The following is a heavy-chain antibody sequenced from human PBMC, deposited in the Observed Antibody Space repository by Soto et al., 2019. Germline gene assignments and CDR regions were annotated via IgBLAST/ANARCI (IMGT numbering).Heavy chain of an antibody. CDR1: GDSISRFY. J-gene: IGHJ4*02. D-gene: IGHD6-19*01. CDR3: ARDDSTGGFDF. CDR2: ISYSGST. V-gene: IGHV4-59*01. Sequence: SETLSLTCTVSGDSISRFYWSWIRQPPGKGLEWLGYISYSGSTNYSPALRSRVTISADTSKNQFSPKLNAVTAADTAVYYCARDDSTGGFDFWGQGALVTAPQ.